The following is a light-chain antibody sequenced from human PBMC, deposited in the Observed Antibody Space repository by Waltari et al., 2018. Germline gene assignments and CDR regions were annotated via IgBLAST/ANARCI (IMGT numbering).Light chain of an antibody. CDR2: RSD. J-gene: IGLJ3*02. CDR1: SPSIGDSF. CDR3: SAWDGSRSGWV. Sequence: QSVLTQPPSASGTPGQRVTIPCSGSSPSIGDSFVFWYQQLPGTAPRLLFYRSDQRPSGVPDRFSGSKSGTSASLAISGLRSEDEADYYCSAWDGSRSGWVFGGGTKLTVL. V-gene: IGLV1-47*01.